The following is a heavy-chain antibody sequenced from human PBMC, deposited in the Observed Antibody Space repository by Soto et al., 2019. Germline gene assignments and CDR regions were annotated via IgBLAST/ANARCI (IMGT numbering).Heavy chain of an antibody. D-gene: IGHD2-2*01. J-gene: IGHJ6*03. CDR2: IYYSGST. CDR1: GGSISSYY. Sequence: SETLSLTCTVSGGSISSYYWSWIRQPPGKGLEWIGYIYYSGSTNYNPSLKSRVTISVDTSKNQFSLKLSSVTAADTAVYYCARGDLAPAAMNYYYYMDVWGKGTTVTVSS. CDR3: ARGDLAPAAMNYYYYMDV. V-gene: IGHV4-59*01.